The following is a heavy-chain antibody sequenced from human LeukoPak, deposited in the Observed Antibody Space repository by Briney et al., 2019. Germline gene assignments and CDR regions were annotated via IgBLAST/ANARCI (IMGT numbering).Heavy chain of an antibody. Sequence: SETLSLTCAVSGGSISSSNWWSWVRQPPGKGLEWIGEIYHSGSTNYNPSLKSRVTISVDKSKNQFSLKLSSVTAADTAVYYCARGVVADGGWFDPWGQGTLVTVSS. CDR3: ARGVVADGGWFDP. J-gene: IGHJ5*02. D-gene: IGHD2-15*01. V-gene: IGHV4-4*02. CDR2: IYHSGST. CDR1: GGSISSSNW.